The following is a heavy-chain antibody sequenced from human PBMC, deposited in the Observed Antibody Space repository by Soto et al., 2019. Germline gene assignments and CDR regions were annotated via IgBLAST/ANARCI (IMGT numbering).Heavy chain of an antibody. J-gene: IGHJ4*02. V-gene: IGHV4-4*02. CDR3: ARDHQYSSGSFDF. CDR1: GASINSSAW. CDR2: IYHGGNI. Sequence: QVQLQESGPGLVEPLGTLSLTCAVSGASINSSAWWNWVRQPPGKGLEWIGDIYHGGNIIYNPSLKSRVTISLDNSKNQFSLKLTSVTAADTAVYYCARDHQYSSGSFDFWGQGTLVTVSS. D-gene: IGHD6-25*01.